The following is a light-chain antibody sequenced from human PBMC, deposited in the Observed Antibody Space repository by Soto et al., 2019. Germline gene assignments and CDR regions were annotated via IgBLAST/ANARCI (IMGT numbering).Light chain of an antibody. CDR3: FQVFNYPRT. J-gene: IGKJ3*01. CDR1: QGINHD. CDR2: DAI. Sequence: AIQLTESPSSLSADVGDRVTITCRASQGINHDVAGFQQRPGRAPKLLIYDAINVQSGVPSRFSGSGSGAYFRLTTSSVQPEDSATYYCFQVFNYPRTFGPGTRVDI. V-gene: IGKV1-6*01.